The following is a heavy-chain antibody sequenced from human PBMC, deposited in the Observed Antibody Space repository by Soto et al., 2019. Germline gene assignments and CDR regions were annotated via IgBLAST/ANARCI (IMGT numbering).Heavy chain of an antibody. CDR2: ISYDGSNK. CDR3: SKPHYSSGWSLDY. D-gene: IGHD6-19*01. CDR1: GFTFSSYG. V-gene: IGHV3-30*18. J-gene: IGHJ4*02. Sequence: GGSLRLSCAASGFTFSSYGMHWVRQAPGKGLEWVAVISYDGSNKYYADSVKGRFTISRDNSKNTLYLQMNSLRAEDTAVYYCSKPHYSSGWSLDYCGQGTLVTVSS.